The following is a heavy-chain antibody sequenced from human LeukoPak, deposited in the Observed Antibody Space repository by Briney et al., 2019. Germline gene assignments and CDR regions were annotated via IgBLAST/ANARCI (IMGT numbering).Heavy chain of an antibody. V-gene: IGHV3-7*03. J-gene: IGHJ4*02. Sequence: GGSLRLSCAASGLTFSSYWMSWVRQAAGKGREWVANIKQDGSEKYYVDSVKGRFTISRDNSKNTLYLQMNSLRAEDTAVYYCARITGTYYFDYWGQGTLVTVSS. CDR1: GLTFSSYW. CDR3: ARITGTYYFDY. CDR2: IKQDGSEK. D-gene: IGHD1-14*01.